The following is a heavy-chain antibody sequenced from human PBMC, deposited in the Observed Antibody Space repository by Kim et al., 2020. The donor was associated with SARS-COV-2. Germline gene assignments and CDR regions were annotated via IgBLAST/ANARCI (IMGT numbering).Heavy chain of an antibody. V-gene: IGHV3-33*01. Sequence: GGSLRLSCAASGFTFSTYGMHWVRQAPGKGLEWVAVIWFDGSHKYYADSVKGRFTISRDNSNNTLSLQMNSLRAEDTALYYCARALGWGHYSGVDDWGQGTTVTVSS. D-gene: IGHD2-21*02. J-gene: IGHJ6*02. CDR3: ARALGWGHYSGVDD. CDR2: IWFDGSHK. CDR1: GFTFSTYG.